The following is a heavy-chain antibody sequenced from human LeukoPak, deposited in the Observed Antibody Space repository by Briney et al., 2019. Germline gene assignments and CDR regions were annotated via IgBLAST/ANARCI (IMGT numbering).Heavy chain of an antibody. CDR1: GYTFTVYY. CDR3: ARDGEGDCSSTSCYIQSSSSGAWIDL. CDR2: INPNSGGT. V-gene: IGHV1-2*02. Sequence: ASVKVSCKASGYTFTVYYMHWVRHAPGQGLEWMGWINPNSGGTNYAQKFQGRVTMTRDTSISTAYMELSRLRSDDTAVYYCARDGEGDCSSTSCYIQSSSSGAWIDLWGQGTLVTVSS. D-gene: IGHD2-2*02. J-gene: IGHJ5*02.